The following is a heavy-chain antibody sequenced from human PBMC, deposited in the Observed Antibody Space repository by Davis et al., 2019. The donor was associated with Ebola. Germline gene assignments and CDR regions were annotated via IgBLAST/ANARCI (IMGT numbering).Heavy chain of an antibody. D-gene: IGHD6-19*01. CDR2: IYRDGSEK. CDR3: ARGVAVSGFYFDN. V-gene: IGHV3-7*03. CDR1: GFSFGSFW. Sequence: GGSLRLSCAASGFSFGSFWMSWVRQAPGKGLEWVANIYRDGSEKYYVDSVKGRFTISRDNTKNSVYLQMNSLRAEDTAVYYCARGVAVSGFYFDNWGPGTLVTVSS. J-gene: IGHJ4*02.